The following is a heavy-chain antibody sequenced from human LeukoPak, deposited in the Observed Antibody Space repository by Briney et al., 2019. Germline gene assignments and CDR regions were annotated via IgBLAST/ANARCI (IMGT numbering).Heavy chain of an antibody. CDR3: ARVYYYDSSGYVPLDY. D-gene: IGHD3-22*01. Sequence: SETLSLTCAVYGGSFSGYYWSWIRQPPGKGLEWIGEINHSGSTNYNPSLKSRVTTSVDTSKNQFSLKLSSVTAADTAVYYCARVYYYDSSGYVPLDYWGQGTLVTVSS. V-gene: IGHV4-34*01. CDR1: GGSFSGYY. CDR2: INHSGST. J-gene: IGHJ4*02.